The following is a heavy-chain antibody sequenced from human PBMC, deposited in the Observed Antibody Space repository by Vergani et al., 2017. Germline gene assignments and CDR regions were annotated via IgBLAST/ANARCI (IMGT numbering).Heavy chain of an antibody. J-gene: IGHJ4*02. D-gene: IGHD3-16*01. Sequence: QVQLQESGPGLVKPSETLSLTCTVSNYSISRGYFWGWIRRPPGKGLEWIASFHHTGMTYNNPSLKSRVTISVDTSKNLISLKLNSVTAADTALYYCARHDRKTYTATMGWYDYWGQGILVTVSS. CDR2: FHHTGMT. CDR1: NYSISRGYF. V-gene: IGHV4-38-2*02. CDR3: ARHDRKTYTATMGWYDY.